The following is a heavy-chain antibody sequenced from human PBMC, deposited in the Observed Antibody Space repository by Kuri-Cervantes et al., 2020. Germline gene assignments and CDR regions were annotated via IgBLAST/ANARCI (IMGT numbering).Heavy chain of an antibody. Sequence: GESLKISCASSGFTFSDYFMAWIRQAPGKGPEWISHIGPRGDTINYSDSLKGRFTVSRDNAKNSLFLQMSSLRVEDTAVYYCARHEILAAGRPFDYWGQETLVTVSS. J-gene: IGHJ4*02. CDR3: ARHEILAAGRPFDY. CDR1: GFTFSDYF. D-gene: IGHD3-3*01. V-gene: IGHV3-11*04. CDR2: IGPRGDTI.